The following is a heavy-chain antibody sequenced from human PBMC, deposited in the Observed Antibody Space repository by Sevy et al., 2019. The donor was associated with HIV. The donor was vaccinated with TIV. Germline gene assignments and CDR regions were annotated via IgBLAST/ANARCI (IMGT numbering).Heavy chain of an antibody. V-gene: IGHV3-15*07. J-gene: IGHJ6*02. Sequence: GGSLRLSCAASGFNFRNAWMNWVRQAPGKGLEWVGRIKSKNEGGTTDYAAPVKGRFTISRDDSKDTLYLQIKSLKTEDTAVYYCATHDFWSGYPIDYYYHGMDVWGQGTTVTVSS. CDR1: GFNFRNAW. D-gene: IGHD3-3*01. CDR3: ATHDFWSGYPIDYYYHGMDV. CDR2: IKSKNEGGTT.